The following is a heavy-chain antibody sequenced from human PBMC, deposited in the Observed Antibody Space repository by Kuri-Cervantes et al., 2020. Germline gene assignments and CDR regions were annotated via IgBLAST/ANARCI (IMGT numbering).Heavy chain of an antibody. V-gene: IGHV3-15*01. CDR2: IKSKTHGGTT. CDR1: GVAFNNAW. J-gene: IGHJ3*01. CDR3: SADSVMTSDYAFDF. Sequence: GESLKISCGASGVAFNNAWMNWVRQAPGKGLEWVGRIKSKTHGGTTDYAAPVKGRFTISRDDSKNTLYLQMNSLKTEDTAVYYCSADSVMTSDYAFDFWGPATMVTVSS. D-gene: IGHD2/OR15-2a*01.